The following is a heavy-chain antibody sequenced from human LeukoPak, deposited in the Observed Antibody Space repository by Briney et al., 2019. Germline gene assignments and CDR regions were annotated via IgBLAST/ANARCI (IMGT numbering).Heavy chain of an antibody. Sequence: SETLSLTCSVSGGSISGNYWSWIRQPPGKGLEWIGYIHYSGSTDYNPSLKSRLTMSVDTSKNQFSLKLSSVPAADTAVYYCARHLDYYGSGSYEYWGQGTLVTVSS. CDR2: IHYSGST. CDR1: GGSISGNY. V-gene: IGHV4-59*08. D-gene: IGHD3-10*01. J-gene: IGHJ4*02. CDR3: ARHLDYYGSGSYEY.